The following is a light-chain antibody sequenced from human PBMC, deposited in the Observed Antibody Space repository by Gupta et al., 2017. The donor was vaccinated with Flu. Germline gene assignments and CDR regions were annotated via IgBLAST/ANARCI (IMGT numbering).Light chain of an antibody. V-gene: IGLV3-25*02. Sequence: YPLTPSPAMSVSPVQTATITCSGSALSKQYVYWYRQRPGLAPVLLIYKDTERASGIPDRISGSSSGTRVTLTIRGVQTEDEADYYCQSADITGASRVFGGGT. CDR1: ALSKQY. J-gene: IGLJ3*02. CDR2: KDT. CDR3: QSADITGASRV.